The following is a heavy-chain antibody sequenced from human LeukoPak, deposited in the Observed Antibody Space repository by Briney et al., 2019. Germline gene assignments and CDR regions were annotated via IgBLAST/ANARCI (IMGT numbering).Heavy chain of an antibody. J-gene: IGHJ5*02. CDR2: IKKNADGGTT. CDR1: GFSFINAW. Sequence: GGSLSLSCPASGFSFINAWMSWVRQAPGKGLEWVGRIKKNADGGTTDYAAPVKGRFTISRDDSKNTLYLQMNSLKTEDTAVYYCTTLYRVDPWGQGTLVTVSS. D-gene: IGHD3-16*02. V-gene: IGHV3-15*01. CDR3: TTLYRVDP.